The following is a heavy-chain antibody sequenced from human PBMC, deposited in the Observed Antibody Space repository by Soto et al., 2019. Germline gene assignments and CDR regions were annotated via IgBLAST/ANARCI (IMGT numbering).Heavy chain of an antibody. D-gene: IGHD3-3*01. CDR3: AREKYDFWSGYYFPY. CDR1: GGSISSYY. CDR2: IYTSGST. Sequence: SETLSLTCTVSGGSISSYYWSWIRQPAGKGLEWIGRIYTSGSTNYNPSLKSRVTMSVDTSKNQFSLKLSSVTAADTAVYYCAREKYDFWSGYYFPYWGQGTLVTVSS. V-gene: IGHV4-4*07. J-gene: IGHJ4*02.